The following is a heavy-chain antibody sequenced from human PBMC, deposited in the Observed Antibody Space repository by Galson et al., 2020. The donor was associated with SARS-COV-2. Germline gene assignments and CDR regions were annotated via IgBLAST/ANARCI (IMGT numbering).Heavy chain of an antibody. D-gene: IGHD2-15*01. CDR1: GGSISRSNYY. J-gene: IGHJ6*01. V-gene: IGHV4-39*01. Sequence: SETLSLTCTVSGGSISRSNYYWGWIRQPPGKGLEWLATMYYTGITYYSPSLKSRVSTSADTSKSQFSLNLSSVTAADTAVYYCVRHLEGAGPVSSGRTARGFFYYHGMDVWGQGTTVIVSS. CDR3: VRHLEGAGPVSSGRTARGFFYYHGMDV. CDR2: MYYTGIT.